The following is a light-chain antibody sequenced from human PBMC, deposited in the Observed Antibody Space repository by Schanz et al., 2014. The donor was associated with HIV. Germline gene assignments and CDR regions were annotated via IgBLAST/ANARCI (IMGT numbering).Light chain of an antibody. V-gene: IGKV3D-20*02. Sequence: EIVMTQSPATLSVSPGERATLSCRASQSVRSNLAWYQQKPGQAPRLLIYGASSGATGIPDRFSGSGSGTDFNLTISRLEPEDFALYYCQQRSNWLFGGGTKVEIK. CDR2: GAS. CDR1: QSVRSN. CDR3: QQRSNWL. J-gene: IGKJ4*01.